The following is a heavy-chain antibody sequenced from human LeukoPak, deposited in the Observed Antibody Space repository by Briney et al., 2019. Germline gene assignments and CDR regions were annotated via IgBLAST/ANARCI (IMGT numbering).Heavy chain of an antibody. Sequence: GGSLRLSCAASGFTFSSFAMSWVRQAPGKGLEWVSAISGSGSSTYYADSVKGRFTISRDNSKNTLYLQMNSLRAEDTAVYYCAKDRPYCSSTSCSSMDVWGQGTTVTVSS. J-gene: IGHJ6*02. V-gene: IGHV3-23*01. CDR3: AKDRPYCSSTSCSSMDV. CDR1: GFTFSSFA. D-gene: IGHD2-2*01. CDR2: ISGSGSST.